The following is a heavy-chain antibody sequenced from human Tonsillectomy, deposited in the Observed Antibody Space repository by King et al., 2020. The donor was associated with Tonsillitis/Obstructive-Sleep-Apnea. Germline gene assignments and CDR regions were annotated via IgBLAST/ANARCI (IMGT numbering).Heavy chain of an antibody. CDR3: ARMWRGDADY. D-gene: IGHD2-21*01. V-gene: IGHV4-61*01. CDR2: ISYSGNT. CDR1: GGSVTSGSYF. Sequence: QLQESGPGLVEPSETLSLTGTVSGGSVTSGSYFWRWIRQPPGKVLEWIGYISYSGNTNYNPSLKSRVTISLDTSKNQFSLMVSSVTAADTAVYYCARMWRGDADYWGQGTLVTVSS. J-gene: IGHJ4*02.